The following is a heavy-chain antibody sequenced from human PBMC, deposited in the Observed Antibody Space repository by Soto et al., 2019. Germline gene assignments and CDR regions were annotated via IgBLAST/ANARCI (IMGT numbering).Heavy chain of an antibody. D-gene: IGHD3-10*01. Sequence: AVQFSCKASGGGFSSYAVSWVRQAPGQGLEWMGGIIPIFGTANYAQKFQGRVTITADESTSTAYMELSSLRSEETAVYYCARVPFRITMVRGTDYWGQGTLVTVSS. V-gene: IGHV1-69*13. CDR2: IIPIFGTA. J-gene: IGHJ4*02. CDR3: ARVPFRITMVRGTDY. CDR1: GGGFSSYA.